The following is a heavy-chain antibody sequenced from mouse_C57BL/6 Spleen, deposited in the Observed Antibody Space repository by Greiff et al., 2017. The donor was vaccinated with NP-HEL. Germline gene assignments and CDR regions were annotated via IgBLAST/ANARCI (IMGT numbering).Heavy chain of an antibody. Sequence: QVQLQQPGAELVKPGASVKLSCKASGYTFTSYWMHWVKQRPGQGLEWIGMIHPNSGSTNYNEKFKSKATLTVDKSSSTAYMQLSSLTSEDSAVYYCARALDSSGYVRYYLDYWGQGTTLTVSS. CDR3: ARALDSSGYVRYYLDY. V-gene: IGHV1-64*01. J-gene: IGHJ2*01. CDR2: IHPNSGST. CDR1: GYTFTSYW. D-gene: IGHD3-2*02.